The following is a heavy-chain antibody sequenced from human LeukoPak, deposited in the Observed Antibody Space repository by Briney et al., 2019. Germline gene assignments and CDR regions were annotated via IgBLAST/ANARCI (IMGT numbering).Heavy chain of an antibody. CDR1: GGSFSGYY. D-gene: IGHD3-3*01. Sequence: SETLSLTCAVYGGSFSGYYWGWIRQPPGKGLEWIGSIYYSGSTYYNPSLKSRVTISVDTSKNQFSLKLSSVTAADTAVYYCARRITIFGSRTAFDIWGQGTMVTVSS. CDR2: IYYSGST. V-gene: IGHV4-39*01. CDR3: ARRITIFGSRTAFDI. J-gene: IGHJ3*02.